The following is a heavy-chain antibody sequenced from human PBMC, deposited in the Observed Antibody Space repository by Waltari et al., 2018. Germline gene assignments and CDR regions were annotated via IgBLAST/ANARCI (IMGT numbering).Heavy chain of an antibody. D-gene: IGHD6-19*01. J-gene: IGHJ4*02. CDR1: GYSISSGYY. Sequence: QVQLQESGPGLVKPSETLSLTCAVSGYSISSGYYWGWIRQPPGKGLEWIGSIYHSGSTYYNPSLKSRVTISVDTSKNQFSRKLSSVTAADTAVYYCARPAYSSGWYWDYWGQGTLVTVSS. CDR3: ARPAYSSGWYWDY. V-gene: IGHV4-38-2*01. CDR2: IYHSGST.